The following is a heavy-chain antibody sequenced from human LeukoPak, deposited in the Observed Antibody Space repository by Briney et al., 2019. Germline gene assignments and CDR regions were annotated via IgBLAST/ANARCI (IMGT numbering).Heavy chain of an antibody. J-gene: IGHJ4*02. Sequence: ASVKVSCKASGYMFTHYGVSWVRQAPGQGLEWMGWINSAEGGTLYAENLQGRVTFTTDTSTSTLYMELRTLRSDDTAVYYCARSSSGWSVDFWGQGTLVTVSS. D-gene: IGHD6-19*01. V-gene: IGHV1-18*01. CDR3: ARSSSGWSVDF. CDR2: INSAEGGT. CDR1: GYMFTHYG.